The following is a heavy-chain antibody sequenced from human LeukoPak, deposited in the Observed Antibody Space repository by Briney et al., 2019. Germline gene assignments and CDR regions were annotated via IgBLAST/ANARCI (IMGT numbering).Heavy chain of an antibody. V-gene: IGHV3-7*05. CDR3: ARDLCSGSYYPTPCFDY. Sequence: AGGSLRLSCAGSGFSFSSYRMSWVRQAPGKGLEWVANIKQDGSDKYYVDSVKGRFTISRDNAENSLYLQMNSLRAEDTAVYYCARDLCSGSYYPTPCFDYWGQGTLVTVSS. CDR2: IKQDGSDK. J-gene: IGHJ4*02. D-gene: IGHD3-10*01. CDR1: GFSFSSYR.